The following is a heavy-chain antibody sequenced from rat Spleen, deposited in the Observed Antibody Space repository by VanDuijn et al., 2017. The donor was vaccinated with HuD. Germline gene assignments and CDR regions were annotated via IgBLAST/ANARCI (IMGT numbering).Heavy chain of an antibody. CDR1: GFTFSNYG. V-gene: IGHV5-19*01. CDR2: ISPSGGST. J-gene: IGHJ2*01. Sequence: EVQLVESGGGLVQPGRSLKLSCAASGFTFSNYGMHWIRQAPTKGLEWVASISPSGGSTYYRDSVQGRFTISRDNAKSTLYLQMNSLRSEDTATYYCARRHNGYTDYFDYWGQGVMVTVSS. D-gene: IGHD1-4*01. CDR3: ARRHNGYTDYFDY.